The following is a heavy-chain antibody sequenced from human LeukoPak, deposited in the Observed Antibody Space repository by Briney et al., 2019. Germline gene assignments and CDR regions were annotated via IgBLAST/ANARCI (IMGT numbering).Heavy chain of an antibody. Sequence: SETLSLTCIVSGGSISSGSYYWSWIRQPAGNGLEWIGRIYTSGSTNYNPSLKSRVTISVDTSKYQFSLKLSSVTAADTAVYYCARWGGWHDYGDYGSYYYYYYMDVWGKGTTVTVSS. CDR3: ARWGGWHDYGDYGSYYYYYYMDV. J-gene: IGHJ6*03. D-gene: IGHD4-17*01. CDR1: GGSISSGSYY. V-gene: IGHV4-61*02. CDR2: IYTSGST.